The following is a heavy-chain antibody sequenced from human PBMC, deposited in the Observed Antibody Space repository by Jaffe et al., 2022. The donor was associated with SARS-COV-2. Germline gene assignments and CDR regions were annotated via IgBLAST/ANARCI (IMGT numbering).Heavy chain of an antibody. CDR1: GFTFSSYS. CDR3: ARGGSSGWYGFEDYYYMDV. D-gene: IGHD6-19*01. J-gene: IGHJ6*03. Sequence: EVQLVESGGGLVKPGGSLRLSCAASGFTFSSYSMNWVRQAPGKGLEWVSSISSSSSYIYYADSVKGRFTISRDNAKNSLYLQMNSLRAEDTAVYYCARGGSSGWYGFEDYYYMDVWGKGTTVTVSS. V-gene: IGHV3-21*01. CDR2: ISSSSSYI.